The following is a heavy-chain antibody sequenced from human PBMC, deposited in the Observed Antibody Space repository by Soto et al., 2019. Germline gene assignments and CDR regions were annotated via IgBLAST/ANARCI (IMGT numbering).Heavy chain of an antibody. J-gene: IGHJ6*02. CDR2: LPERGSSP. CDR3: ARVTPGNNLYYFSGLDV. CDR1: GFTFSNYA. Sequence: GGSLRFSCAASGFTFSNYAMSWVRQAPGKGLEWISALPERGSSPYYADSVKGRFTISRDNSKNTLYLEMNTLRPEDTAVYYCARVTPGNNLYYFSGLDVWGQGTSVTVSS. D-gene: IGHD1-1*01. V-gene: IGHV3-23*01.